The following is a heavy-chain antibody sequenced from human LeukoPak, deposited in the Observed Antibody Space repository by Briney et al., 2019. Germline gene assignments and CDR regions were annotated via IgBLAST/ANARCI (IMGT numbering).Heavy chain of an antibody. CDR1: GYTFTSCG. Sequence: ASVKVSCKASGYTFTSCGISWVRQAPGQGLEWMGWISAYNGNTNYAQKLQGRVTMTTDTSTSTAYMELRSLRSDDTAVYYCARVRGYSYGYGLSIYWGQGTLVTVSS. V-gene: IGHV1-18*01. CDR3: ARVRGYSYGYGLSIY. CDR2: ISAYNGNT. J-gene: IGHJ4*02. D-gene: IGHD5-18*01.